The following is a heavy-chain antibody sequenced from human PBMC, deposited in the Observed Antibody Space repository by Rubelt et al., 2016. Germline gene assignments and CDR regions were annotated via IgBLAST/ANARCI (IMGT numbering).Heavy chain of an antibody. J-gene: IGHJ6*02. CDR1: GYTFVNYG. CDR2: ISTYNGDT. V-gene: IGHV1-18*01. Sequence: QLVQSGAEVKNPGASVKVSCKASGYTFVNYGISWVRQAPGQGLEWMGWISTYNGDTKYAQKFQGRVAMTADASTSTAYMALRSLRSDDTALFFCARHARCSSSSCYKTPIRYYAMDVWGQGTTVTVSS. D-gene: IGHD2-2*02. CDR3: ARHARCSSSSCYKTPIRYYAMDV.